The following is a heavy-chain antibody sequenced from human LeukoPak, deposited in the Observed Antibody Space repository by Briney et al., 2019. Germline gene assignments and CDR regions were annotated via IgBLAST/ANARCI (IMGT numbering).Heavy chain of an antibody. CDR2: INYSGST. CDR3: ARDRVLQLGYYYYGMDV. D-gene: IGHD1-1*01. V-gene: IGHV4-39*07. Sequence: NSSETLSLTCTVSGGSISGSYYYWGWIRQPPGKGLEWVGSINYSGSTNYNPSLKSRVTISVDTSKNQFSLKLSSVTASDTAVYYCARDRVLQLGYYYYGMDVWGQGTTVTVSS. CDR1: GGSISGSYYY. J-gene: IGHJ6*02.